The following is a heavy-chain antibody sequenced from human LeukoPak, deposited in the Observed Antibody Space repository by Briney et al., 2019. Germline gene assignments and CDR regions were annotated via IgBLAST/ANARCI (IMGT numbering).Heavy chain of an antibody. CDR3: XXXXXXXWSYYYYYMDV. CDR1: GXXXXXYX. J-gene: IGHJ6*03. V-gene: IGHV3-48*03. CDR2: ISSSGSTI. Sequence: SGXXXXXYXMNWVRQAPGKGLXWVSYISSSGSTIYYADSVKGRFTISRDXXKNSLYMQMNSLRAEDTAVYYXXXXXXXXWSYYYYYMDVWGKGTTVTISS.